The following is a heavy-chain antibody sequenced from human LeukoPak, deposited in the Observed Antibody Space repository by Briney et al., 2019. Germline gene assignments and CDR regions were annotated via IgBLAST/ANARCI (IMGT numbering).Heavy chain of an antibody. CDR3: ARDEVATITGPEDYYYGMDV. J-gene: IGHJ6*02. D-gene: IGHD5-24*01. V-gene: IGHV3-7*01. CDR1: GFTFSSYW. CDR2: IKQDGSEK. Sequence: GGSLRLSCPASGFTFSSYWMSWVRQAPGKGLEWVANIKQDGSEKYYVDSVKGRFTISRDSAKNSLCLQMNSLRAEDTAVYYCARDEVATITGPEDYYYGMDVWGQGTTVTVSS.